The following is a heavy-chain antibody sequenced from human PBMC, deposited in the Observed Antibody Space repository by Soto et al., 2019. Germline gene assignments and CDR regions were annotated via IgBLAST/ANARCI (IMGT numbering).Heavy chain of an antibody. CDR2: MNPNSGNT. J-gene: IGHJ3*02. CDR1: GYTFTSYD. Sequence: ASVKVSCKASGYTFTSYDINWVRQATGQGLEWMGWMNPNSGNTGYAQKFQGRVTMTRNTSISTTYMELSSLRSEDTAVYYCARRPYYYDSSGYYLDAFDIWGQGTMVTVSS. D-gene: IGHD3-22*01. CDR3: ARRPYYYDSSGYYLDAFDI. V-gene: IGHV1-8*01.